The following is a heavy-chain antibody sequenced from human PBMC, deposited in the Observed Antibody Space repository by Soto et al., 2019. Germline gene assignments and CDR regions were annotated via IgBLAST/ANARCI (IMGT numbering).Heavy chain of an antibody. CDR1: GYTFTSYY. CDR2: INPSGGST. CDR3: ARAPSTHPEDPNFEY. Sequence: ASVKVSCKASGYTFTSYYIHWVRQAPGQGLEWMGIINPSGGSTSYAQKFQGRVTMTRDTSTSTVYMELSSLRSEDTAVYYCARAPSTHPEDPNFEYWGQGTLVTVSS. J-gene: IGHJ4*02. V-gene: IGHV1-46*01.